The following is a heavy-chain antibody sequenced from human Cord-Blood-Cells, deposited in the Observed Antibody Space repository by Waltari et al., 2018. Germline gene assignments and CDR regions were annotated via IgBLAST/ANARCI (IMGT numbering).Heavy chain of an antibody. CDR1: GYTFTGYY. D-gene: IGHD2-8*01. CDR3: ARSAYCTNGVCYTRDAFDI. Sequence: VQLVQSGAEVKKPEASVKVSCKASGYTFTGYYMHWVRQPPGQRLEWMGWINPNRGGTNYAQKFQGRVTLTRDTSISTAYMELIRLISDDTAVYYCARSAYCTNGVCYTRDAFDIWGQGRMVTVSS. CDR2: INPNRGGT. J-gene: IGHJ3*02. V-gene: IGHV1-2*02.